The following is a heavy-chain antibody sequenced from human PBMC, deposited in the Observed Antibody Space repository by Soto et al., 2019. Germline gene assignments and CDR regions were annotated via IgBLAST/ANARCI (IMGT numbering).Heavy chain of an antibody. J-gene: IGHJ4*02. CDR2: IYWNDDK. D-gene: IGHD6-19*01. CDR1: GFSLSTSGVG. CDR3: ARHSSGWYYFDY. Sequence: SGPTLVNPTQTLTLTCTFSGFSLSTSGVGVGWIRQPPGKALEWLALIYWNDDKRYSPSLKSRLTITKDTSKNQVVLTMTNMDPVDTATYYCARHSSGWYYFDYWGQGTLVTVYS. V-gene: IGHV2-5*01.